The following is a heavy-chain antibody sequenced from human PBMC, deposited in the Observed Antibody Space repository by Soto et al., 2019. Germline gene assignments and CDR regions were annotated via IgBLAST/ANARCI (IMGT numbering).Heavy chain of an antibody. CDR1: GDTFTTYD. CDR2: INPNSGNI. CDR3: AIGTRNSWTCDF. D-gene: IGHD6-13*01. Sequence: GASVKVSCKASGDTFTTYDINWVRQATGHGLEWMGWINPNSGNIGYAQRFQGRVTMTRDTAIRTAYMEVSSLRSDDTAVYYCAIGTRNSWTCDFWGQGTLVTVSS. V-gene: IGHV1-8*01. J-gene: IGHJ4*02.